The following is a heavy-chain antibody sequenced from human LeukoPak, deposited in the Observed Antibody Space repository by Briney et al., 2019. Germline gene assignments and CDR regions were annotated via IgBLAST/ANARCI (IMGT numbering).Heavy chain of an antibody. V-gene: IGHV3-23*01. CDR2: IGFDGGGI. D-gene: IGHD2-2*01. J-gene: IGHJ6*02. CDR1: GFAFSSYA. Sequence: GESLRLSCAASGFAFSSYAINWVRRAPGKGLEWVSTIGFDGGGIHYADSVKGRFTISRDNSKHTLYLQMSSLRAEDTATYYCAKYLGVPPARAMDVWGQGTTVTVSS. CDR3: AKYLGVPPARAMDV.